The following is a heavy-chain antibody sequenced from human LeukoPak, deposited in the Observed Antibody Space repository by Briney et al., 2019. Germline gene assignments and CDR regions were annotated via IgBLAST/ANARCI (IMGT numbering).Heavy chain of an antibody. V-gene: IGHV4-59*08. J-gene: IGHJ4*02. Sequence: TSETLSLTCTVSGGSISSYYWSWIRQPPGKGLEWIGSIHHSGSTTYNPSLKSRVTISVDTSKNQFSLKLSSVTAADTAVYYCARRLGGTSTGFDYWGQGTLVTVSS. CDR1: GGSISSYY. CDR3: ARRLGGTSTGFDY. CDR2: IHHSGST. D-gene: IGHD2-2*01.